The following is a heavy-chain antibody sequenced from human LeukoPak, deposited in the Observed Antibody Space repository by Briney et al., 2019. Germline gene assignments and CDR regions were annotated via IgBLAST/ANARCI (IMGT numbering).Heavy chain of an antibody. V-gene: IGHV3-23*01. J-gene: IGHJ4*02. CDR3: AKSGYNRFDY. D-gene: IGHD5-24*01. CDR2: ITGSGAFT. CDR1: GFTFITYS. Sequence: GGSLRLSCAASGFTFITYSMTWVRQAPGRGLEWVSAITGSGAFTDYADSVKGRFTISRDNPKNTLYLQMNSLRAEDTAVYYCAKSGYNRFDYWGQGTLVTVSS.